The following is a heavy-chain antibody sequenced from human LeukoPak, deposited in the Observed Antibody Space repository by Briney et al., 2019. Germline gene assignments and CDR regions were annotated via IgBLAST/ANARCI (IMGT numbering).Heavy chain of an antibody. Sequence: PSETLSLTCTVSGGSISSSSYYWGWIRQPPGKGLEWIGYIYYSGSTNYNPSLKSRVTISVDTSKNQFSLKLSSVTAADTAVYYCARLSHGIVGATDAFDIWGQGTMVTVSS. J-gene: IGHJ3*02. CDR2: IYYSGST. CDR3: ARLSHGIVGATDAFDI. D-gene: IGHD1-26*01. CDR1: GGSISSSSYY. V-gene: IGHV4-61*05.